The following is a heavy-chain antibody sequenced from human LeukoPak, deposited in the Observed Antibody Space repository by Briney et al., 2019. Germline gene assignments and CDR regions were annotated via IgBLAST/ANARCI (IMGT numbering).Heavy chain of an antibody. V-gene: IGHV4-59*11. CDR2: IYYSGST. Sequence: PSETLSLTCTVSGGSISSHYWSWIRQPPGKGLAWIGYIYYSGSTNYNPSLKSRVTISVDTSKNQFSLKLSSVTAADTAVYYCARVMGVTNLYYYYYYMDVWGKGTTVTVSS. CDR1: GGSISSHY. J-gene: IGHJ6*03. D-gene: IGHD1-26*01. CDR3: ARVMGVTNLYYYYYYMDV.